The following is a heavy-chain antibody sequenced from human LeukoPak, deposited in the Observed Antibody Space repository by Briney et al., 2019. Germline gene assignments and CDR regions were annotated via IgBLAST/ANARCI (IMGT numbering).Heavy chain of an antibody. D-gene: IGHD5-18*01. CDR2: MNPNSGNT. V-gene: IGHV1-8*02. CDR3: AREASYGFDY. Sequence: ASVKVSCKASGYTFTGYYMHWVRQAPGQGLEWMGWMNPNSGNTGYAQKFQGRVTMTRNTSISTAYMELSSLRSEDTAVYYCAREASYGFDYWGQGTLVTVSS. J-gene: IGHJ4*02. CDR1: GYTFTGYY.